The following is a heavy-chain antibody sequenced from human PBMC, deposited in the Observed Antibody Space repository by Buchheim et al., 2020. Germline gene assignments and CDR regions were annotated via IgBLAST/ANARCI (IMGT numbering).Heavy chain of an antibody. D-gene: IGHD3-3*01. V-gene: IGHV4-34*01. CDR1: GGSFSGYY. CDR3: ARGYYDFWSGYYTGRVVFDY. Sequence: QVQLQQWGAGLLKPSETLSLTCAVYGGSFSGYYWSWIRQPPGKGLEWIGEINHSGSTNYNPSLKSRVTISVDTSKNQFSLKLSSVTAADTAVYYCARGYYDFWSGYYTGRVVFDYWGQGTL. J-gene: IGHJ4*02. CDR2: INHSGST.